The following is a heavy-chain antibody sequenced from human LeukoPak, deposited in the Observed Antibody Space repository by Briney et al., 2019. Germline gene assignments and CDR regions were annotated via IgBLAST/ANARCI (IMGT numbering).Heavy chain of an antibody. V-gene: IGHV4-4*07. CDR3: ARYMAGYNTELVLDY. J-gene: IGHJ4*02. CDR2: INTSGST. D-gene: IGHD6-6*01. CDR1: GGSIRSYY. Sequence: SGTLSLTCTVSGGSIRSYYWSWIRQTAGKGLEWIGRINTSGSTNYNPSLKSRVTISIDTSKNQFSLWLSSVTAADTALYYCARYMAGYNTELVLDYWGQGTLVTVSS.